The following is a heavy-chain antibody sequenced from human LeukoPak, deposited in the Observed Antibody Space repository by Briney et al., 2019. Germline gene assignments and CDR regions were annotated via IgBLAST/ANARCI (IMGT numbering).Heavy chain of an antibody. CDR1: GGSISSYY. J-gene: IGHJ4*02. CDR3: AGLSDYYDNSAPGY. Sequence: SETLSLTCTVSGGSISSYYWSWIRQPPGKGLEWIGNIYYSGSTYYNPSLKSRVTISVDTSKNQFSLKLSSVTAADTAVYYCAGLSDYYDNSAPGYWGQGTLVTVSS. V-gene: IGHV4-59*04. CDR2: IYYSGST. D-gene: IGHD3-22*01.